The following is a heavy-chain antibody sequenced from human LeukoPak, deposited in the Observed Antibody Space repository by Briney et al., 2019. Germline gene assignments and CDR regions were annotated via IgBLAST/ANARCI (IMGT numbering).Heavy chain of an antibody. V-gene: IGHV4-59*13. D-gene: IGHD2-8*02. CDR1: GASISDYF. Sequence: PSETLSLTCTVSGASISDYFWSWIRQSPGKGLEWIGYIYYKGDTNYNPSLTSRVTMSMNTSKNQFSLKLKSVTSADTAVYYCARDRRYCTGGTCYLDPYFDYWGQGTLVTVSS. CDR3: ARDRRYCTGGTCYLDPYFDY. J-gene: IGHJ4*02. CDR2: IYYKGDT.